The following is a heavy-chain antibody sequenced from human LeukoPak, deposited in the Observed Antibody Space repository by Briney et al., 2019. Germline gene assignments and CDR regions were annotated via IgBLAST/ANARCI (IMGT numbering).Heavy chain of an antibody. Sequence: PSQTLSLTCTVSGGTISSGVHYWSWIRQHPGKGLEWIGYIYYSGSTYYNPSLKSQLTISIDTSKNQFSLKLTSVTAADTAVYYCATRRQVLYHFDNWGQGVLVTVSS. J-gene: IGHJ4*02. CDR3: ATRRQVLYHFDN. CDR1: GGTISSGVHY. V-gene: IGHV4-31*01. CDR2: IYYSGST. D-gene: IGHD4/OR15-4a*01.